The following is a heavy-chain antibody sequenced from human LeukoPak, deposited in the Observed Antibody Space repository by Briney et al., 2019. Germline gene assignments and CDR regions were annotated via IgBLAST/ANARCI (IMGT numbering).Heavy chain of an antibody. D-gene: IGHD3-22*01. J-gene: IGHJ4*02. CDR3: ATPHYYDSSLLSH. CDR2: MNPNSGNT. CDR1: GYTFTSYD. V-gene: IGHV1-8*01. Sequence: ASVKVSCKASGYTFTSYDINWVRQATGQGLEWMGWMNPNSGNTGYAQKFQGRVTMTEDTSTDTAYMELSSLRSEDTAVYYCATPHYYDSSLLSHWGQGTLVTVSS.